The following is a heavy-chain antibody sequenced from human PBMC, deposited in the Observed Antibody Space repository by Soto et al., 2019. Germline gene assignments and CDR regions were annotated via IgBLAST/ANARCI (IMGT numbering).Heavy chain of an antibody. J-gene: IGHJ4*02. CDR2: IYYSGST. V-gene: IGHV4-31*03. CDR3: ARVGYCSSTRRYEGSHF. Sequence: SETRSLTCTVSGGSISSGGYYWSWIRQHPGKGLEWIGYIYYSGSTYYNPSLKSRVTISVDTSKNQFSLKLSSVTAADTAVYYCARVGYCSSTRRYEGSHFWGQGPLVTLSS. D-gene: IGHD2-2*03. CDR1: GGSISSGGYY.